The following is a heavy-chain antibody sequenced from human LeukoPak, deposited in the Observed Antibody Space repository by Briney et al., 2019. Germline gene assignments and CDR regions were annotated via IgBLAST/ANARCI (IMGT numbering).Heavy chain of an antibody. CDR1: GFTFNSYA. CDR3: AKAYYYDSGGYVAFDI. CDR2: ISGSGGYT. J-gene: IGHJ3*02. D-gene: IGHD3-22*01. V-gene: IGHV3-23*01. Sequence: GGSLRLSCAASGFTFNSYAMSWVRQAPEKGLGWLSAISGSGGYTYYADSVKGRFTISRDNSKNTLYLQMNSLRAEDTAVYYCAKAYYYDSGGYVAFDIWGQGTMVTVSS.